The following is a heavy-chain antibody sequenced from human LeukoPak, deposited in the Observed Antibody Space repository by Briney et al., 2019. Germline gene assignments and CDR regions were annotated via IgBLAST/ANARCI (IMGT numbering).Heavy chain of an antibody. J-gene: IGHJ5*02. Sequence: PGGSLRLSCAASGFDLNTYEMNWVRQAPGKGLEWIADITISGHTENYADSVKGRFTISRDNAGPSLSLQMNSLRVEDTGVYYCARGDPHADLWGQGTLVTVSS. CDR2: ITISGHTE. CDR3: ARGDPHADL. CDR1: GFDLNTYE. V-gene: IGHV3-48*03.